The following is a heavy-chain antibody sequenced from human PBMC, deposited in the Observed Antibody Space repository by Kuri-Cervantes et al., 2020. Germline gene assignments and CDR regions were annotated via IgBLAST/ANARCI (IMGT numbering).Heavy chain of an antibody. CDR2: ISGSGGDT. J-gene: IGHJ4*02. CDR3: AKGKISTTGLDY. V-gene: IGHV3-23*01. D-gene: IGHD1-1*01. Sequence: GGSLTLSCAASGFAFSSSAMTWVRQAPQKGLVWVSSISGSGGDTYYADSVKGRFTISRDNSKDTLYLQVNSLRAEDTAIYYCAKGKISTTGLDYWGQGNLVTVSS. CDR1: GFAFSSSA.